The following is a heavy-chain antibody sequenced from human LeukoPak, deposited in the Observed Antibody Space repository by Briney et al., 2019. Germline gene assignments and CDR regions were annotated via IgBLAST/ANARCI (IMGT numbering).Heavy chain of an antibody. CDR1: GYTFTSYG. CDR3: ARDVSYYDFWSGYYKVGYYYYYMDV. CDR2: INPNSGGT. V-gene: IGHV1-2*02. Sequence: ASVKVSCKASGYTFTSYGISWVRQAPGQGLEWMGWINPNSGGTNYAQKFQGRVTMTRDTSISTAYMELSRLRSDDTAVYYCARDVSYYDFWSGYYKVGYYYYYMDVWGKGTTVTVSS. D-gene: IGHD3-3*01. J-gene: IGHJ6*03.